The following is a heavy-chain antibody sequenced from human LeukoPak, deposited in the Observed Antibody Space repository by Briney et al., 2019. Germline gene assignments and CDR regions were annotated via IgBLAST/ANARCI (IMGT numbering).Heavy chain of an antibody. J-gene: IGHJ4*02. D-gene: IGHD1-14*01. CDR1: GYTFADEY. CDR3: VRHLTDPTSGDY. CDR2: MHPINSDT. Sequence: ASVNVSCKTSGYTFADEYIHRVRQAPGHGLECMGWMHPINSDTLYVQKFQGRVSFTRDTSISTAYMELHRLRSDDTAVYYCVRHLTDPTSGDYWGQGTLVTASS. V-gene: IGHV1-2*02.